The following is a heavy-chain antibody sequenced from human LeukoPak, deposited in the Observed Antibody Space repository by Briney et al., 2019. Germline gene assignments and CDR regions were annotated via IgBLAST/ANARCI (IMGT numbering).Heavy chain of an antibody. J-gene: IGHJ4*02. D-gene: IGHD6-13*01. CDR1: GFTFSSYG. V-gene: IGHV3-30*02. CDR2: IRYDGSNK. Sequence: GGSLRLSCAASGFTFSSYGMHWVRQAPGKGLEWVTFIRYDGSNKYYADSVKGRFTISRDNSKDALYMQMNSLRAEDTAVYYCAKDRDWASSAGTDFDYWGQGTLVTVSS. CDR3: AKDRDWASSAGTDFDY.